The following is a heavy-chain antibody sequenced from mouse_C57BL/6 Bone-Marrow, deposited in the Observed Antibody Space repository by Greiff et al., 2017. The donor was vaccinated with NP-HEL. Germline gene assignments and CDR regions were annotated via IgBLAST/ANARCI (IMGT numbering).Heavy chain of an antibody. CDR1: GYTFTSYG. CDR2: IYPRSGNT. D-gene: IGHD2-2*01. V-gene: IGHV1-81*01. Sequence: QVQLQQSGAELARPGASVKLSCKASGYTFTSYGISWVKQRTGQGLEWIGEIYPRSGNTYYNEKFKGKATLTADKSSSTAYMKLRSLTSEDSAGYVCARLGWLPLYAMDYWGQGTSVTVSS. J-gene: IGHJ4*01. CDR3: ARLGWLPLYAMDY.